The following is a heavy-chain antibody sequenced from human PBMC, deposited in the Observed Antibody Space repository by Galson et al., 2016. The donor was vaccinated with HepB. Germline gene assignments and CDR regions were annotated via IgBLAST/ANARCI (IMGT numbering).Heavy chain of an antibody. CDR3: ARSAGASGADNWIDS. D-gene: IGHD3-10*01. J-gene: IGHJ5*01. V-gene: IGHV3-30*04. Sequence: SLRLSCAASGFMFSTYPMHWVRQAPGKGLEWVGVIIYDGSNKYYADSVKGRFTISRDNSKNTMYLQMNSLRTEDTAVYFYARSAGASGADNWIDSWGQGTLVTVSS. CDR2: IIYDGSNK. CDR1: GFMFSTYP.